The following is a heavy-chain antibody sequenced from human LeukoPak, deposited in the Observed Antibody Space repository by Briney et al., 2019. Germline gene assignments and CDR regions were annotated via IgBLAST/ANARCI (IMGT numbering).Heavy chain of an antibody. CDR2: FDPEDGET. J-gene: IGHJ4*02. CDR3: ATDRGEYYDSSGSIFDY. D-gene: IGHD3-22*01. Sequence: ASVKVSCKVSGYTLTELSMHWVRQAPGKGLEWMGGFDPEDGETIYAQKFQGRVTMTEDISTDTAYMELSSLRSEDTAVYYCATDRGEYYDSSGSIFDYWGQGTLVTVSS. V-gene: IGHV1-24*01. CDR1: GYTLTELS.